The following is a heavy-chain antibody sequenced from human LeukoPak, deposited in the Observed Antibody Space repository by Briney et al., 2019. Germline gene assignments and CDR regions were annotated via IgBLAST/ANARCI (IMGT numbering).Heavy chain of an antibody. CDR2: ISGSGDST. D-gene: IGHD3-10*01. Sequence: GGSLRLSCAASGFTFNSYSMNWVRQAPGKGLEWVSAISGSGDSTYYADSVKGRFTISRDNSKNTLYLQMNSLRAEDTAVYYCVKLVGVGELFWGHFLEDFWGQGTLVTVSS. J-gene: IGHJ4*02. V-gene: IGHV3-23*01. CDR3: VKLVGVGELFWGHFLEDF. CDR1: GFTFNSYS.